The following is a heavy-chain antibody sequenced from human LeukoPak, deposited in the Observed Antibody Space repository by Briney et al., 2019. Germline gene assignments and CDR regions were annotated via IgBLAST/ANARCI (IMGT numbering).Heavy chain of an antibody. CDR2: INHSGST. CDR3: ARDPWYPPDY. J-gene: IGHJ4*02. Sequence: PSETLSLTCTVSGGSISSSSYYWGWIRQPPGKGLEWIGEINHSGSTNYNPSLKSRVTISVDTSKNQFSLKLSSVTAADTAVYYCARDPWYPPDYWGQGTLVTVSS. V-gene: IGHV4-39*07. CDR1: GGSISSSSYY. D-gene: IGHD6-13*01.